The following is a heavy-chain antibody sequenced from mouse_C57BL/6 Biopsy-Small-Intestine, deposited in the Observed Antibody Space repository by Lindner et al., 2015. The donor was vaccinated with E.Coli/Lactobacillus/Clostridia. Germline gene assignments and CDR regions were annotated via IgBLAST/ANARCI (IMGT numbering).Heavy chain of an antibody. J-gene: IGHJ1*01. CDR2: ISVYNGKI. V-gene: IGHV1S61*01. Sequence: SVKVSCKASGYTLSNYGISWVRQAPGQGLEWMGWISVYNGKINLGQKFQGRVTMTTDTSTSTVYMELRSLRSDDTAVYYCARDRHLGYCSTSRCYGAFDIWGQGTMVTVSS. CDR3: ARDRHLGYCSTSRCYGAFDI. D-gene: IGHD1-1*01. CDR1: GYTLSNYG.